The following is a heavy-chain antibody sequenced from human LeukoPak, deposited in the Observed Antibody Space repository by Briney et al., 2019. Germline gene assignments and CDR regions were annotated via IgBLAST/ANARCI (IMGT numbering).Heavy chain of an antibody. V-gene: IGHV1-2*02. J-gene: IGHJ4*02. CDR2: INPNSGGT. CDR1: GYTFTGYY. CDR3: ARWSIAARPGFDY. D-gene: IGHD6-6*01. Sequence: ASVKVSCKASGYTFTGYYMHWVRQAPGQGLEWMGWINPNSGGTNYAQKFQGRVTITRNTSISTAYMELSSLRSEDTAVYYCARWSIAARPGFDYWGQGTLVTVSS.